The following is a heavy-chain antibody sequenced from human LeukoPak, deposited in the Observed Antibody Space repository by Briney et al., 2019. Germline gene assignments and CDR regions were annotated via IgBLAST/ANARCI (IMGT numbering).Heavy chain of an antibody. Sequence: SETLSLTCTASGGSISSYYWSWIRQPPGKGLEWIGYIYYSGSTNYNPSLKSRVTISVDTSKNQFSLKLSSVTAADTAVYYCAEATTPFDAFDIWDQGTMVTVSS. CDR3: AEATTPFDAFDI. CDR2: IYYSGST. V-gene: IGHV4-59*01. J-gene: IGHJ3*02. D-gene: IGHD1-14*01. CDR1: GGSISSYY.